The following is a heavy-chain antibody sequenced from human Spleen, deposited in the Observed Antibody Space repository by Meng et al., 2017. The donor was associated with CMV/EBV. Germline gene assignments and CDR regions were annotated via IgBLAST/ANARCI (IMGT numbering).Heavy chain of an antibody. D-gene: IGHD6-6*01. CDR1: GFSGSNNS. V-gene: IGHV3-7*01. CDR2: IKQDGSEK. Sequence: GESLKISCAASGFSGSNNSSTWVRQAPGKGLEWVANIKQDGSEKYYVDSVKGRFTISRDNAKNSLYLQMNSLRAEDTAVYYCARSSLLSIAAPWGMDVWGQGTTVTVSS. CDR3: ARSSLLSIAAPWGMDV. J-gene: IGHJ6*02.